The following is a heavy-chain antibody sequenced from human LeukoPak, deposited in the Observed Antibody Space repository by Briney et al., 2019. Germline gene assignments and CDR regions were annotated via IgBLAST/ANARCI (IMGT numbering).Heavy chain of an antibody. CDR3: ARVRRAGTLYYYYYYMDV. CDR2: MNPNSGNT. D-gene: IGHD1-1*01. V-gene: IGHV1-8*02. Sequence: EASVKVSCKASGYTFTGYYMHWVRQATGQGLEWMGWMNPNSGNTGYAQKFQGRVTMTRNTSISTAYMELSSLRSEDTAVYYCARVRRAGTLYYYYYYMDVWGKGTTVTISS. CDR1: GYTFTGYY. J-gene: IGHJ6*03.